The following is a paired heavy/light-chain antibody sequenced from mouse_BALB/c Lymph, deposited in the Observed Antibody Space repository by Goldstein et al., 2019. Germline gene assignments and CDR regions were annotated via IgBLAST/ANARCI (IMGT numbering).Light chain of an antibody. Sequence: DVVMTQTPLSLPVSLGDQASISCRSSQSLVHSNGNTYLHWYLQKPGQSPKLLIYKVSNRFSGVPDRFSGSGSGTDFTLKISRVEAEDLGVYFCSQSTHVPPFTFGSGTKLEIK. CDR1: QSLVHSNGNTY. V-gene: IGKV1-110*01. J-gene: IGKJ4*01. CDR2: KVS. CDR3: SQSTHVPPFT.
Heavy chain of an antibody. CDR2: IYPGSGST. J-gene: IGHJ4*01. CDR3: TRFYYGLDY. Sequence: LQQPGSELVRPGASVKLSCKASGYTFTSYWMHWVKQRPGQGLEWIGNIYPGSGSTNYDEKFKNKATLTVDTSSSTAYMQLGSLTSEDSAVYYCTRFYYGLDYWGQGTSVTVSS. V-gene: IGHV1S22*01. CDR1: GYTFTSYW.